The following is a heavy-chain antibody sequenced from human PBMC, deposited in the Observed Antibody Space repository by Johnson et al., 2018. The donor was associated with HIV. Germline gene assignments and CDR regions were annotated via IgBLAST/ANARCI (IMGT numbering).Heavy chain of an antibody. CDR1: GFTFSSYA. CDR3: AKEAGSRRYFDWLLSGHDAFDI. V-gene: IGHV3-30*04. Sequence: QVQLVESGGGVVQPGRSLRLSCAASGFTFSSYAMHWVRQAPGKGLEWVAVISYDGSNKYYADSVKGRFTISRDNSKNTLYLQMNSLRAEDTAVYYCAKEAGSRRYFDWLLSGHDAFDIWGQGTMVTVSS. D-gene: IGHD3-9*01. CDR2: ISYDGSNK. J-gene: IGHJ3*02.